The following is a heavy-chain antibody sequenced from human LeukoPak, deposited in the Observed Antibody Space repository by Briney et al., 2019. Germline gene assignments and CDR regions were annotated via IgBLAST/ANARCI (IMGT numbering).Heavy chain of an antibody. CDR1: GGSFSGYY. J-gene: IGHJ6*03. CDR3: AILSGYSSSSRRNFYYYYMDV. D-gene: IGHD6-6*01. V-gene: IGHV4-34*10. Sequence: RPSETLSLTCAVYGGSFSGYYWSWIRQPPGKGLEWIGYIYHSGSTKYNPSLKSRLTMSVDTSKNQLSLKLSSVTAADTAVYYCAILSGYSSSSRRNFYYYYMDVWGKGTTVTVSS. CDR2: IYHSGST.